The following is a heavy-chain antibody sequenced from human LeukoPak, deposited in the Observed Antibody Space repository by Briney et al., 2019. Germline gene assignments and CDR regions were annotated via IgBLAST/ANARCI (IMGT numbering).Heavy chain of an antibody. CDR1: GFNFNSCG. CDR3: ARDTAVITGPFDY. CDR2: IWHGGSKK. V-gene: IGHV3-33*01. D-gene: IGHD3-16*01. J-gene: IGHJ4*02. Sequence: GGSLRLSCAASGFNFNSCGMHWVRQAPGKGLEWVAVIWHGGSKKYYADSVKGRFTISRDNSKNTLYLQMNSLRVEDSAVYFCARDTAVITGPFDYWGQGTLVTVSS.